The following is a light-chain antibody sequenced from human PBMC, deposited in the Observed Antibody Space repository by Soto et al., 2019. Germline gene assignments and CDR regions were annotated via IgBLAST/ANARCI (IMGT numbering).Light chain of an antibody. J-gene: IGLJ1*01. CDR3: QSYDSSLSARYV. CDR2: GNS. V-gene: IGLV1-40*01. Sequence: QSVLTQPPSVSGAPGQRVTISYTGSSSNIGAGYDVHWYQQLPGTAPKLLIYGNSNRPSGVPDRFSGSKSGTSASLAITGLQAEDEADYYCQSYDSSLSARYVFGTGTKVTVL. CDR1: SSNIGAGYD.